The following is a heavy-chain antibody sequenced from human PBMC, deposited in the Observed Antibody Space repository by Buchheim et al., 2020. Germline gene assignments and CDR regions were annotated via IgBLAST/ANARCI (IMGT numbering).Heavy chain of an antibody. CDR1: GFTFSSYS. J-gene: IGHJ4*02. Sequence: VQLVESGGGLVQPGGSLRLSCAASGFTFSSYSMNWVRQAPGKGLEWVSYISSRSSTIYYADSVKGRFTISRDNAKNSLYLQMNSLRAEDTTVYYCARLLGGILTGRVFDYWGQGTL. V-gene: IGHV3-48*01. D-gene: IGHD3-9*01. CDR3: ARLLGGILTGRVFDY. CDR2: ISSRSSTI.